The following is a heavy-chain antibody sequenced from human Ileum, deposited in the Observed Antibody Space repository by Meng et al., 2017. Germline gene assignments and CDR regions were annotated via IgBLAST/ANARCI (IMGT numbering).Heavy chain of an antibody. Sequence: QLQLQQWGAGRFKPSATLSLPCAVYGGSFSGYYWSWIRQPPGKGLEWIGEINHSGSTNYNPSLKSRVTISVDTSKNQFSLKLSSVTAADTAVYYCARGGGRYGPDFDYWGQGTLVTVSS. CDR2: INHSGST. J-gene: IGHJ4*02. D-gene: IGHD3-16*01. V-gene: IGHV4-34*01. CDR1: GGSFSGYY. CDR3: ARGGGRYGPDFDY.